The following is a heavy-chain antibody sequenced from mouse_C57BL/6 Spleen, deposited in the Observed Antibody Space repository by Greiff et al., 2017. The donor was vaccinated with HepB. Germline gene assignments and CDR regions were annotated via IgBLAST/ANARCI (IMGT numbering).Heavy chain of an antibody. CDR1: GYTFTSYW. Sequence: EVQLQQSGTVLARPGASVKMSCKTSGYTFTSYWMHWVKQRPGQGLEWIGAIYPGNSDTSYNQKFKGKAKLTAVTSASTAYMELSSLTNEDSAVYYCTRDYGSSWGYYAMDYWGQGTSVTVSS. CDR2: IYPGNSDT. J-gene: IGHJ4*01. V-gene: IGHV1-5*01. CDR3: TRDYGSSWGYYAMDY. D-gene: IGHD1-1*01.